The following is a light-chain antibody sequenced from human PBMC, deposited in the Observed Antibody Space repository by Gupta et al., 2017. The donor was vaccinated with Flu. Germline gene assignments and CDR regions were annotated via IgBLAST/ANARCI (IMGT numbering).Light chain of an antibody. Sequence: SPSTLSASVGERVTITCRGSQSVSSHLSWYQQKPVQAPTMLIDKASTLEKGVPSRFSASGSGTESTLTISRLQPDDFATYYCQQYNSYWSFGQGTKVEIK. V-gene: IGKV1-5*03. CDR2: KAS. J-gene: IGKJ1*01. CDR1: QSVSSH. CDR3: QQYNSYWS.